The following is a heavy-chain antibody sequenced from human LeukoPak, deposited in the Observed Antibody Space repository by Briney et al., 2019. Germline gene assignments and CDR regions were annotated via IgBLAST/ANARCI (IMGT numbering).Heavy chain of an antibody. CDR3: ASHPTHQLMDV. CDR2: INPSGGST. D-gene: IGHD1-1*01. J-gene: IGHJ6*03. CDR1: GYTFTSYY. V-gene: IGHV1-46*03. Sequence: ASVKVSCKASGYTFTSYYMHWVRQAPGQGLEWMGIINPSGGSTSYAQKFQGRVTMTRDTSTSTVYMELSSLRSEVTAVYYCASHPTHQLMDVWGKGTTVTVTS.